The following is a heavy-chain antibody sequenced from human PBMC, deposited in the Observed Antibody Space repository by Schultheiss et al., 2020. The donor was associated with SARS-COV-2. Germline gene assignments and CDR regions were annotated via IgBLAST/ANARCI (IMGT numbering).Heavy chain of an antibody. CDR1: GLTFSSDA. J-gene: IGHJ1*01. CDR3: ARVTYYYDSSGYYEKYFQH. Sequence: GGSLRLSCTASGLTFSSDAMHWVRQAPGKGLEWVSVISHDGSNKYYVDSVKGRFTISRDNSKNTLYLQMNSLRAEDTAVYYCARVTYYYDSSGYYEKYFQHWGQGTLVTVSS. V-gene: IGHV3-30*14. D-gene: IGHD3-22*01. CDR2: ISHDGSNK.